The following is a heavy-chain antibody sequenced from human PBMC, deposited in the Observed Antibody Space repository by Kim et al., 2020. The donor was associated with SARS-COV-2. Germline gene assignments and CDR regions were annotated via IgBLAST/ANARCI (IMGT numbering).Heavy chain of an antibody. D-gene: IGHD3-10*01. CDR3: ARTTYYYGSGSYLYAFDL. J-gene: IGHJ3*01. Sequence: LRRRVTISVDTSKNQFSLKLSSATAADTAVYYCARTTYYYGSGSYLYAFDLWGQGTMVTVSS. V-gene: IGHV4-59*01.